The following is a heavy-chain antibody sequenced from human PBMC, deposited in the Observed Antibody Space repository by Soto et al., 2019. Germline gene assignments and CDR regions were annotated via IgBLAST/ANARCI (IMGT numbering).Heavy chain of an antibody. CDR3: ARWQQQPGFDY. J-gene: IGHJ4*02. D-gene: IGHD6-13*01. V-gene: IGHV3-21*01. CDR1: GFTFSSYN. Sequence: EVQLVESGGGLVKPGGSLRLSCAASGFTFSSYNMNWVRQAPGKGLEWVSSISSSGSYIYYADSVKGRFTISRDNAKNSLYLQMNSLRAEDTAVYYCARWQQQPGFDYCGQGTLVTVSS. CDR2: ISSSGSYI.